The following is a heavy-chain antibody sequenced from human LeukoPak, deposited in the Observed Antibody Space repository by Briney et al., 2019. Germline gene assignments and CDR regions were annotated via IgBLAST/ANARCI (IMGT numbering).Heavy chain of an antibody. D-gene: IGHD2-15*01. CDR1: GFPLSSYA. Sequence: PGGSLRLSCAASGFPLSSYAMSWVRQGPGKRLEWVAATSSSDPGTYHADSVRGRFTISRDNSGNTLYLQMNRVRVEDAAVYYCARAPVTSCRGAFCYPFDYWGQGTLVTVSS. J-gene: IGHJ4*02. CDR3: ARAPVTSCRGAFCYPFDY. V-gene: IGHV3-23*01. CDR2: TSSSDPGT.